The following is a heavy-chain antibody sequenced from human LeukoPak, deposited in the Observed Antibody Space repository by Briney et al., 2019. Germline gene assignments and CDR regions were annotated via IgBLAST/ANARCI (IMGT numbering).Heavy chain of an antibody. Sequence: SETLSLTCTVSGGSISSSSYYWGWIRQPPGKGLEWIGEINHSGSTNYNPSLKSRVTISVDTSKNQFSLKLSSVTAADTAVYYCARGSNGYSYGRIDIWGQGTMVTVSS. CDR3: ARGSNGYSYGRIDI. V-gene: IGHV4-39*07. J-gene: IGHJ3*02. CDR1: GGSISSSSYY. D-gene: IGHD5-18*01. CDR2: INHSGST.